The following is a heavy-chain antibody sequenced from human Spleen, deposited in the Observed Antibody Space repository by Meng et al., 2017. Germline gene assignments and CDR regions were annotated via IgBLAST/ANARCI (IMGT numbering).Heavy chain of an antibody. V-gene: IGHV3-33*01. Sequence: GESLKISCAASGFTFSGNGMRWVRQAPGKGLEWVALIWYDGSNKFYADSVKGRFTISRDNSRNTLYLQMNSLRAEDTAVYYCARVGGYIIDYWGQGTLVTVSS. CDR1: GFTFSGNG. CDR3: ARVGGYIIDY. D-gene: IGHD5-18*01. J-gene: IGHJ4*02. CDR2: IWYDGSNK.